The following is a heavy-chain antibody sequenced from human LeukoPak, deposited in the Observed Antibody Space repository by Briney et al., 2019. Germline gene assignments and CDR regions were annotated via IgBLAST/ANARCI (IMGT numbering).Heavy chain of an antibody. Sequence: PGGSLRLSCAASGFTFSSDWMSWVREAPGKGLQWVASINQDGSEEYYVDSVKGRFTISRDNAKNSLYLQMNSLGAEDTAVYYCARDLGTHKGGIAAAGTSGDFDYWGQGTLVTVSS. J-gene: IGHJ4*02. CDR2: INQDGSEE. CDR1: GFTFSSDW. D-gene: IGHD6-13*01. CDR3: ARDLGTHKGGIAAAGTSGDFDY. V-gene: IGHV3-7*01.